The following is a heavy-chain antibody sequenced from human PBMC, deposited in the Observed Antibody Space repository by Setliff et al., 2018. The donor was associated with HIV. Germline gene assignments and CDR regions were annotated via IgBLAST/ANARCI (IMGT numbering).Heavy chain of an antibody. V-gene: IGHV4-39*02. CDR3: TREGRGDPAMATTRIDY. J-gene: IGHJ4*02. CDR2: IYYTGFA. D-gene: IGHD1-1*01. Sequence: PSETLSLTCSVSGDSISSGSYFWGWIRQTPGKGLEWIGNIYYTGFAYYNPSLKSRVTTSLDTSKTHFFLNLTSVTDADTAVYFCTREGRGDPAMATTRIDYWGQGKLVTVSS. CDR1: GDSISSGSYF.